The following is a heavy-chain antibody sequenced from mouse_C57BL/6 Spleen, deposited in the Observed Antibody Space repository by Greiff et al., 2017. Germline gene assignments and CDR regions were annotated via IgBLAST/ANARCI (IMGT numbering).Heavy chain of an antibody. CDR1: GYAFTNYL. V-gene: IGHV1-54*01. CDR3: ARDFDGYYFDY. D-gene: IGHD2-3*01. Sequence: VKLMESGAELVRPGTSVKVSCKASGYAFTNYLIEWVKQRPGQGLEWIGVINPGSGGTNYNEKFKGKATLTADKSSRTAYMQLSSLTSEDSAVYFCARDFDGYYFDYWGQGTTLTVSS. J-gene: IGHJ2*01. CDR2: INPGSGGT.